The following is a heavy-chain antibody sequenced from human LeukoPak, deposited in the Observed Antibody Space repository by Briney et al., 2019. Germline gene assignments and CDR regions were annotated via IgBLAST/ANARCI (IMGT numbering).Heavy chain of an antibody. D-gene: IGHD1-20*01. J-gene: IGHJ3*02. CDR1: GWTFRSYN. CDR3: ARDKGITIRAYDI. V-gene: IGHV3-21*06. CDR2: IDASGNFI. Sequence: GTLTLTCVASGWTFRSYNRSWIRQSPGKGLEWISFIDASGNFIQYADSLKGRFTISRDNAQNSLFLQLNSLRVEDTAVYYCARDKGITIRAYDIWGQGTMVTVSS.